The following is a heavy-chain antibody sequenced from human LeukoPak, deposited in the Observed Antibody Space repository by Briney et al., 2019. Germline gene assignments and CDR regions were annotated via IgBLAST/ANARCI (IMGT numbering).Heavy chain of an antibody. J-gene: IGHJ5*02. CDR2: ISAYNGNT. CDR3: ARDQAGYYYDSSGYYSHTHGWFDP. D-gene: IGHD3-22*01. Sequence: ASVKVSCKASGYTFTGYGISWVRQAPGQGLEWMGWISAYNGNTNYAQKLQGRVTMTTDTSTSTAYMELRSLRSDDTAVYYCARDQAGYYYDSSGYYSHTHGWFDPWGQGTLVTVSS. CDR1: GYTFTGYG. V-gene: IGHV1-18*01.